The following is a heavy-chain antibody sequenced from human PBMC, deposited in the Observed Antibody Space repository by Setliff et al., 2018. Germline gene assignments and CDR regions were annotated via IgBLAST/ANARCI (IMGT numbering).Heavy chain of an antibody. Sequence: PGGSLRLSCAASGFTFSNAWMSWVRQAPGKGLEWVGRIKRESDGGTTDYAAPVKGRFTISRDDSKNTQYLQMNSLKTENTAVYYCISLWLGYYGLDVWGQGTTVTVSS. CDR2: IKRESDGGTT. V-gene: IGHV3-15*01. CDR3: ISLWLGYYGLDV. J-gene: IGHJ6*02. CDR1: GFTFSNAW. D-gene: IGHD5-18*01.